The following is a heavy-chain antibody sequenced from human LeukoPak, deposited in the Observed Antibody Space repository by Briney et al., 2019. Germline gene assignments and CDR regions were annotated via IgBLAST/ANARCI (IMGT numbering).Heavy chain of an antibody. V-gene: IGHV3-43D*03. CDR1: GFTFDDYA. D-gene: IGHD3-22*01. J-gene: IGHJ4*02. CDR2: ISWDGGST. CDR3: AKDYYDSSGYFDY. Sequence: QSGGSLRLSCAASGFTFDDYAMHWVRQAPGKGLEWVSLISWDGGSTYYADSVKGRFTISRDNSKNSLYLQMNSLRAEDTALYYCAKDYYDSSGYFDYWGQGTLVTVSS.